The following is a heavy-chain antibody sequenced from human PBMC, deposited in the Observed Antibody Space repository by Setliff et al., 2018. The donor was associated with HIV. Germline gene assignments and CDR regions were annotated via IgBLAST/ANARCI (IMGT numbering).Heavy chain of an antibody. V-gene: IGHV4-34*01. CDR3: ARAGNFGDWDGFDV. D-gene: IGHD3-10*01. CDR2: INHSGGT. Sequence: PSETLSLTCAVYGGSFTAYHWSWIRQPPGRGLEWIAEINHSGGTNHNPSLKSRITISVDTSKKQVSLKLTSVTAADTAIYYCARAGNFGDWDGFDVWGQGTMVPSPQ. J-gene: IGHJ3*01. CDR1: GGSFTAYH.